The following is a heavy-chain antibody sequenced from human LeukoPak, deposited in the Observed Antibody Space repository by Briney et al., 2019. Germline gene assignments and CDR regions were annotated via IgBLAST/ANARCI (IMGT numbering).Heavy chain of an antibody. J-gene: IGHJ5*02. CDR1: GFTFSSYG. CDR3: AKDRVDYGDYPNWFDP. Sequence: HSGRSLRLSCAASGFTFSSYGMHWVRQAPGKGLEWVAVISYDGSIKYYADSVKGRFNISRDNYKNTLYLQMNSLRGEDTAVYYCAKDRVDYGDYPNWFDPWGQGTLVTVSS. D-gene: IGHD4-17*01. V-gene: IGHV3-30*18. CDR2: ISYDGSIK.